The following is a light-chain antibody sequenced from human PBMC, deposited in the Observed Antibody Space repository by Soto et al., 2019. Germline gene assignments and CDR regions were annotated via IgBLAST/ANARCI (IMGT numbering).Light chain of an antibody. V-gene: IGKV3-20*01. J-gene: IGKJ1*01. Sequence: EIVLTQSPGTLSLSPGERATLSCRASQSVSSSYLAWYQQKPGQAPRLLMYGASRRATGIPDRFSGSGSGTDFTLTISRLEPADFAVYYCQQYGSSPRTFGQGTKVEIK. CDR1: QSVSSSY. CDR3: QQYGSSPRT. CDR2: GAS.